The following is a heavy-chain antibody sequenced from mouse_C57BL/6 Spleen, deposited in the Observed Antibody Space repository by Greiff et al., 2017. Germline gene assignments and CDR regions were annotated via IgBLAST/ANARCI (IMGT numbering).Heavy chain of an antibody. CDR2: ISSGSSTI. Sequence: EVQLVESGGGLVKPGGSLKLSCAASGFTFSDFGMHWVCQAPEKGLEWVAYISSGSSTIYYADTVKGRFTISRDNAKNTLFLQMTSLRSEDTAMYYCSRPWLDYAMDYWGQGTSVTVSS. CDR3: SRPWLDYAMDY. CDR1: GFTFSDFG. D-gene: IGHD2-2*01. J-gene: IGHJ4*01. V-gene: IGHV5-17*01.